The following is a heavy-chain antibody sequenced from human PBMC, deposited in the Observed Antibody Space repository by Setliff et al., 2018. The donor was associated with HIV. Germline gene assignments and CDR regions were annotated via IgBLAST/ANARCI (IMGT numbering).Heavy chain of an antibody. J-gene: IGHJ4*02. CDR3: ARGHYSSSSG. CDR2: IKEDGREK. D-gene: IGHD6-6*01. Sequence: PGGSLRLSCAASGFATSRYWMNWVRQAPGEGLEWVANIKEDGREKYYVDSVKGRFTISRDNARNSVFLQMDSLRVEDTAIYYCARGHYSSSSGWGQGTLVTVSS. CDR1: GFATSRYW. V-gene: IGHV3-7*03.